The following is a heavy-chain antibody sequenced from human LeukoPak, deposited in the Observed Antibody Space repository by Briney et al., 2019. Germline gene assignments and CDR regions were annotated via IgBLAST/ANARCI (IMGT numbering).Heavy chain of an antibody. CDR1: GYTFTSYG. CDR2: ISAYNGNT. Sequence: EASVKVSCKASGYTFTSYGISWVRQAPAQGLEWMGLISAYNGNTNYAQKLHGKVTMTTDTSTSTAYMELRSMRSDDTAVYYCARAGEGGSYDNWGQGTLVTVSS. V-gene: IGHV1-18*01. D-gene: IGHD1-26*01. J-gene: IGHJ4*02. CDR3: ARAGEGGSYDN.